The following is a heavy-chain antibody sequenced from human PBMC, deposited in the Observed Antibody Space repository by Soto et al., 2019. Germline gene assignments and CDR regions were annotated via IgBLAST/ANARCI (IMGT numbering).Heavy chain of an antibody. CDR1: GYSFTSYW. CDR3: ATKGGNCSGGSCYLDGHYYGMDV. CDR2: IYPGDSDT. Sequence: GESLKISCKGSGYSFTSYWIGWVRQVPGKGLEWMGIIYPGDSDTRYSPSFQGQVTISADKSISTAYLQWSSLKASDTAMYYCATKGGNCSGGSCYLDGHYYGMDVWGQGTTVTVSS. D-gene: IGHD2-15*01. V-gene: IGHV5-51*01. J-gene: IGHJ6*02.